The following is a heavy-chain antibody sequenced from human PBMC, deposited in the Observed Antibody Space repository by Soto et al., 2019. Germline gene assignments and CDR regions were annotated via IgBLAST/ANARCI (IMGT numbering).Heavy chain of an antibody. D-gene: IGHD3-16*01. Sequence: PSETLSLTCTVSGGSIISGDYYWSWIRQPPGKGLEWIGYIYYSGSTYYNPSLKSRVTISVDTSKNQFSLKLSSVTAADTAVYYCASITARCLGLFSWGPGTLVTVFS. CDR2: IYYSGST. CDR3: ASITARCLGLFS. CDR1: GGSIISGDYY. V-gene: IGHV4-30-4*01. J-gene: IGHJ5*02.